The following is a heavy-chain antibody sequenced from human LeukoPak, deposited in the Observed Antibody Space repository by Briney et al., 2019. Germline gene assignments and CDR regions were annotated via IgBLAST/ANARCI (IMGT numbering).Heavy chain of an antibody. CDR1: GGSISSSGYY. Sequence: SETLSLTCTVSGGSISSSGYYWGWIRQPPGKGLEWIGSIYYSGSTYYNPSLKSRVTISVDTSKNQFSLKLSSVTAADTAVYYCARHLRWLQYTTDAFDIWGQGTMATVSS. D-gene: IGHD5-24*01. J-gene: IGHJ3*02. CDR3: ARHLRWLQYTTDAFDI. CDR2: IYYSGST. V-gene: IGHV4-39*01.